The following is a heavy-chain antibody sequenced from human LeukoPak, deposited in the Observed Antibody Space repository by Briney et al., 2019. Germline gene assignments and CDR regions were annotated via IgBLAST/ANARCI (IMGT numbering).Heavy chain of an antibody. CDR3: ARGELLWFGDPI. CDR2: IYYSGST. J-gene: IGHJ3*02. Sequence: IGYIYYSGSTNYNPSLKSRVTISVDTSKNQFSLKLSSVTAADTAVYYCARGELLWFGDPIWGQGTMVTVSS. V-gene: IGHV4-59*09. D-gene: IGHD3-10*01.